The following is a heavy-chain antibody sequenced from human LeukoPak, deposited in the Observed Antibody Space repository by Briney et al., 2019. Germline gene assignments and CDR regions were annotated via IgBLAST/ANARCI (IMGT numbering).Heavy chain of an antibody. CDR1: GGSISSYY. D-gene: IGHD6-19*01. Sequence: SETLSLTCTVSGGSISSYYWSWIRQPPGKGLEWIGYIYYSGSTNYNPSLKSRVTISVDTSKNQFSLKLSSVTAADTAVYYCARRSRTSIAVAGTGDAFDIWGQGTMVTVSS. J-gene: IGHJ3*02. CDR3: ARRSRTSIAVAGTGDAFDI. V-gene: IGHV4-59*08. CDR2: IYYSGST.